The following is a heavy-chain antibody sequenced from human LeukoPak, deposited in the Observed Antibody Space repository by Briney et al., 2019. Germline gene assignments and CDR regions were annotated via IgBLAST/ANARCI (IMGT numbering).Heavy chain of an antibody. V-gene: IGHV3-53*01. D-gene: IGHD3-22*01. CDR1: GFTVSSNY. J-gene: IGHJ4*02. CDR2: MYSGGST. Sequence: GGSLRLSCAASGFTVSSNYMSWVRQAPGRGLEWVSTMYSGGSTYYADSVKGRFTISRDSSTNTLWLQINSLRAEDTAVYYCAKTSDYYFSFDYWGQGSLVTVSS. CDR3: AKTSDYYFSFDY.